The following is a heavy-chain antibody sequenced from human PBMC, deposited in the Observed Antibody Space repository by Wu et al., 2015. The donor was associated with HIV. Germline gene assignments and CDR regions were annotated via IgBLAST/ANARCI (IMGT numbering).Heavy chain of an antibody. CDR2: INPNRGGT. J-gene: IGHJ4*02. D-gene: IGHD3-22*01. CDR3: ARLQSLSGFYSNADY. CDR1: GYTFTDYY. V-gene: IGHV1-2*02. Sequence: QVQLVQSGAEVKKPGASVKVSCKASGYTFTDYYMYWVRQAPGQGLEWMGWINPNRGGTKYAQKFQGRVTMTRDTAVSTAYMELNSLRSDDTAVYYCARLQSLSGFYSNADYWARERWSPSPQ.